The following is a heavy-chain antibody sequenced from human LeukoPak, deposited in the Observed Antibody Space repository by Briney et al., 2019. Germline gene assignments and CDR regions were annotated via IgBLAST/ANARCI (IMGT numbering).Heavy chain of an antibody. V-gene: IGHV7-4-1*01. D-gene: IGHD6-13*01. CDR3: AREAGWGSSWFGGLDYYYYGMDV. CDR2: INTNTGNP. CDR1: GYTFTSYA. J-gene: IGHJ6*02. Sequence: GASAKVSCKASGYTFTSYAMNWVRQAPGQGLEWMGWINTNTGNPTYAQGFTGRFVFSLDTSVSTAYLQICSLKAEDTAVYYCAREAGWGSSWFGGLDYYYYGMDVWGQGTTVTVSS.